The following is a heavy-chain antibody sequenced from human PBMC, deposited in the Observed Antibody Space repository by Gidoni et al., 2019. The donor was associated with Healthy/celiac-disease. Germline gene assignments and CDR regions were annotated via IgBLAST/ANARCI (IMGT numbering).Heavy chain of an antibody. V-gene: IGHV4-59*01. D-gene: IGHD3-22*01. CDR1: GGYISSYD. CDR3: ARGGYYDSSGYRETFDY. CDR2: IHDCGST. Sequence: AQLQESDPGLVKPSETLSLTDTVAGGYISSYDWSWTPQPPGKGLEWIGYIHDCGSTNYNPSLKSRVTISVDTSKNHFSLTLSSVTAADTAVYYCARGGYYDSSGYRETFDYWGQGTLVTVSS. J-gene: IGHJ4*02.